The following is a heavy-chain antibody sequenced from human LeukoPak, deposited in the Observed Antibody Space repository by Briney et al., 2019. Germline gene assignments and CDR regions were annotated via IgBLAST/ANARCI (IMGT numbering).Heavy chain of an antibody. CDR2: INPNSGGT. CDR1: GYTFTGYY. Sequence: GASVKVSCKASGYTFTGYYMHWVRQAPGQGLEWMGWINPNSGGTNYAQKFQGRVTMTRDTSISTAYMELSRLRSDDTAVYYCARGQWVGELYGGAFDIWGQGTMVTVSS. J-gene: IGHJ3*02. CDR3: ARGQWVGELYGGAFDI. V-gene: IGHV1-2*02. D-gene: IGHD3-10*01.